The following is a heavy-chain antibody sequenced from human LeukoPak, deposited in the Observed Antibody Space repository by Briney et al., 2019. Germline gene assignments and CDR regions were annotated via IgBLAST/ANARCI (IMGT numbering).Heavy chain of an antibody. CDR2: INHTGNT. Sequence: LETLSLTCAVYGGSFSGYYWSWIRQPPGKGLEWIGEINHTGNTNYNPSLKSRVTISVDTSKNRFSLKLSSVTAADTAVYYCARDGDYLGQGTLVTVSS. CDR1: GGSFSGYY. CDR3: ARDGDY. J-gene: IGHJ4*02. V-gene: IGHV4-34*01.